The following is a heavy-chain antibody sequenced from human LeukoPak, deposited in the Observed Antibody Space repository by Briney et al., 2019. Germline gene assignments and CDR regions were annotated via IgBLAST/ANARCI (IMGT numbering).Heavy chain of an antibody. Sequence: GGSLRLSCAAPTFTFSAYWMSWGRQAPGKGLEWVANIEQDGSEKYYMDSVKGRFTITRDNAWNTLYLQMNSLRVDDTAVYYCARASSSWSPSFYMDVWGRGTTVTVSS. V-gene: IGHV3-7*01. J-gene: IGHJ6*03. D-gene: IGHD6-13*01. CDR1: TFTFSAYW. CDR3: ARASSSWSPSFYMDV. CDR2: IEQDGSEK.